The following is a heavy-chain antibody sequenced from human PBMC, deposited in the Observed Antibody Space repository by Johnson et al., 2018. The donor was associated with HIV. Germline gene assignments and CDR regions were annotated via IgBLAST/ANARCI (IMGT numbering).Heavy chain of an antibody. CDR3: AKTEDAFDI. CDR1: GFIFSDYY. CDR2: IRYDGDNE. J-gene: IGHJ3*02. Sequence: QVQLVESGGGLVQPGGSQRLSCAASGFIFSDYYMTWIRQAPGKGLEWVAFIRYDGDNEYYGDSVKGRFTISRDNSKNTLYLQMNRLRSDDTAVYYCAKTEDAFDIWGQGTMVTVSS. V-gene: IGHV3-30*02.